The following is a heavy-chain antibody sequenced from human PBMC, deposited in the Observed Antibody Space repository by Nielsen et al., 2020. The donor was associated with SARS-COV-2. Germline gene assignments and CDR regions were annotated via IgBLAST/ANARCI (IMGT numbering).Heavy chain of an antibody. V-gene: IGHV1-2*06. J-gene: IGHJ6*02. CDR3: ARDRDYGDYVKSMDV. Sequence: WVRQAPGQGLEWMGRINPNSGGTNYAQKFQGRVTMTRDTSISTAYMELSRLRSDDTAVYYCARDRDYGDYVKSMDVWGQGTTVTVSS. D-gene: IGHD4-17*01. CDR2: INPNSGGT.